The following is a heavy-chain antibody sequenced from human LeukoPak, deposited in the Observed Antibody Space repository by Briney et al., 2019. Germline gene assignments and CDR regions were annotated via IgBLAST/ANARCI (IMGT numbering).Heavy chain of an antibody. CDR2: INPSGGST. D-gene: IGHD3-22*01. CDR3: ARGGIVVVIRHGYDY. CDR1: GYTFTSYY. J-gene: IGHJ4*02. Sequence: ASVKVSCKASGYTFTSYYMHWVRQAPGQGLEWMGIINPSGGSTSYAQKFQGRVTMTRDTSTSTVYMELSSLRSVDTAVYYCARGGIVVVIRHGYDYWGQGTLVTVSS. V-gene: IGHV1-46*01.